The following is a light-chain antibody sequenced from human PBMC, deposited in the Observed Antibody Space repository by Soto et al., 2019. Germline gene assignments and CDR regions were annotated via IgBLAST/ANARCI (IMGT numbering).Light chain of an antibody. Sequence: DIHMTQAPSAMSAAVGGSRIISCRASQGISYSLAWFQQKPGTAPKRLIYAVSSLQSGVPSRFSGSGSGTEFTLTISGLQAEDAEVYYCLQHNLYPWTFGQGTKVDIK. CDR3: LQHNLYPWT. CDR2: AVS. J-gene: IGKJ1*01. V-gene: IGKV1-17*03. CDR1: QGISYS.